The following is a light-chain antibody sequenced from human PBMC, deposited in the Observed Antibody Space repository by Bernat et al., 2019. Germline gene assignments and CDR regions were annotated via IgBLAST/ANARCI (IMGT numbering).Light chain of an antibody. CDR2: EVS. CDR1: SSDVGGYNY. J-gene: IGLJ1*01. CDR3: SSYAGSNNFV. V-gene: IGLV2-8*01. Sequence: QSALTQPPSASGSPGQSVTISCTGTSSDVGGYNYVSWYQQHPGKAPTLMIYEVSKRPSGVPDRFSGSKSGNTASLTVSGLQAEDDADYYCSSYAGSNNFVFGTGTKVTVL.